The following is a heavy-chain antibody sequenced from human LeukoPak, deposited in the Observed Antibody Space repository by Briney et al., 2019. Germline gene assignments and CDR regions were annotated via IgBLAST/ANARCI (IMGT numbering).Heavy chain of an antibody. CDR1: GYTFTGYY. J-gene: IGHJ4*02. V-gene: IGHV1-2*02. D-gene: IGHD3-3*02. CDR3: AGDPGPFLEGNFDY. CDR2: INPNSGGT. Sequence: ASVKVSCKASGYTFTGYYMHWVRQAPGQGLEWMGWINPNSGGTNYAQKFQGRVTMTRDTSISTAYMELSRLRSDDTAVYYCAGDPGPFLEGNFDYWGQGTLVTVSS.